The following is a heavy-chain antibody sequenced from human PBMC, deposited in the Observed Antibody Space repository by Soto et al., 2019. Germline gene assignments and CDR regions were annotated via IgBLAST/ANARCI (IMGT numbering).Heavy chain of an antibody. CDR3: ARARGYYDFWSGYYIDY. D-gene: IGHD3-3*01. Sequence: LRLSCAASGFTGSSNYMSWVRQAPGKGLEWVSVIYSGGSTYYADSVKGRFTISRDNSKNTLYLQMNSLRAEDTAVYYCARARGYYDFWSGYYIDYWGQGTLVTVSS. CDR1: GFTGSSNY. CDR2: IYSGGST. V-gene: IGHV3-53*01. J-gene: IGHJ4*02.